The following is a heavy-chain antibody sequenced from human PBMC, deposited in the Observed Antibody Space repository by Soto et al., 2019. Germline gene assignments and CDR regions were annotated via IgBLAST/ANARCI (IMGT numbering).Heavy chain of an antibody. J-gene: IGHJ6*02. CDR3: AKGDRGGYYGMDV. CDR1: GFTFSSYG. Sequence: QVQLVESGGGVVQPGRSLRLSCAASGFTFSSYGMHWVRQAPGKGLEWVAVISYDGSNKYYADSMKGRFTISRDNSKNTLYLQMNSLRAEDTAVYYCAKGDRGGYYGMDVWGQGTTVTVSS. D-gene: IGHD3-10*01. V-gene: IGHV3-30*18. CDR2: ISYDGSNK.